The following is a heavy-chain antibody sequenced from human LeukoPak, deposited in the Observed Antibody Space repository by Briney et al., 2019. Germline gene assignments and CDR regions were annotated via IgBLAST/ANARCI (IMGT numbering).Heavy chain of an antibody. D-gene: IGHD1-26*01. V-gene: IGHV4-61*05. CDR2: VYSSGST. J-gene: IGHJ4*02. CDR3: ARARRGTGSHFGNFDY. Sequence: SETLSLTCTVPGGSINSNSYYWGWIRQPPGKGLEWIGRVYSSGSTNNNPSLKSRVTISIDTSKNQFSLKLNSVTAADTAVYYCARARRGTGSHFGNFDYWGQGTRVTVSS. CDR1: GGSINSNSYY.